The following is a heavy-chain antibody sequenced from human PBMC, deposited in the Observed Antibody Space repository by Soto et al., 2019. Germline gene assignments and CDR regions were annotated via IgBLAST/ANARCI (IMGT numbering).Heavy chain of an antibody. J-gene: IGHJ5*02. CDR1: GGSFSGYY. D-gene: IGHD3-10*01. Sequence: SETLSLTCAVYGGSFSGYYWSWIRQPPGKGLEWIGEINHGGSTNYNPSLKSRVTISVDTSKNQFSLKLSSVTAADTAVYYCARWEGRLLLFGEPPRYYSWFDPWGQGTLVTVSS. CDR2: INHGGST. CDR3: ARWEGRLLLFGEPPRYYSWFDP. V-gene: IGHV4-34*01.